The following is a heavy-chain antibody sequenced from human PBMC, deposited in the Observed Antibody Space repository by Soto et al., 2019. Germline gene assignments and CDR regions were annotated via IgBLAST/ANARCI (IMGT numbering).Heavy chain of an antibody. CDR2: IYYSGST. CDR1: GGSISSGGYY. Sequence: SETLSLTCTVSGGSISSGGYYWSWIRQHPGKGLEWIGYIYYSGSTYYNPSLKSRVTISVDTSKNQFSLRLSSVTAADTAVYYCASNDNLYYYGSGTAYGMDVWGQGTTVTVSS. D-gene: IGHD3-10*01. CDR3: ASNDNLYYYGSGTAYGMDV. J-gene: IGHJ6*02. V-gene: IGHV4-31*03.